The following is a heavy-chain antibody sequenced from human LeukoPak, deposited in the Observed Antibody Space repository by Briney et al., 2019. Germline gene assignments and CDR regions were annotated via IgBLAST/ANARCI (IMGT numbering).Heavy chain of an antibody. D-gene: IGHD4-17*01. J-gene: IGHJ4*02. CDR2: ISAYNGNT. Sequence: ASVKVSCKASGYTFTSYGISWVRQAPGQGLEWMGWISAYNGNTNYAQKLQGKVTMTTDTSTSTAYMEPRSLRSDDSAVYYCARDAKEDYGDSGGDYWGKGTLVTVSS. CDR3: ARDAKEDYGDSGGDY. CDR1: GYTFTSYG. V-gene: IGHV1-18*01.